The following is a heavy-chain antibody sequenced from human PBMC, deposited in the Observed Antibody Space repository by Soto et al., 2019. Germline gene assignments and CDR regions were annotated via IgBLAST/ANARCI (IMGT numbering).Heavy chain of an antibody. V-gene: IGHV3-30*18. J-gene: IGHJ5*02. CDR3: AKSLAVAAGWFDP. CDR2: ISYDGSNE. D-gene: IGHD6-19*01. Sequence: GGSLRLSCAASGFTFNTYGMHWVRQAPGKGLEWVAFISYDGSNEYYADSVKGRFTISRDNSKNTVFLQMNSLRGEDTAVYYCAKSLAVAAGWFDPWGQGALVTVSA. CDR1: GFTFNTYG.